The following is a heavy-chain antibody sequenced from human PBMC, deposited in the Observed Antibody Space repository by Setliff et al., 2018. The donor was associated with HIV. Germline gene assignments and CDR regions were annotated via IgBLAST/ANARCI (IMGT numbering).Heavy chain of an antibody. CDR3: AQNGQRYQMLTAS. Sequence: LRLSCAASGFTVSKYYMTWVRQAPGKGLEWVPVMYSGESVFYADSVKGRFTISRDNSKNTLYLQMNSLKTEDTAVYYCAQNGQRYQMLTASWGQGTLVTVSS. D-gene: IGHD2-2*01. CDR2: MYSGESV. V-gene: IGHV3-66*02. CDR1: GFTVSKYY. J-gene: IGHJ5*02.